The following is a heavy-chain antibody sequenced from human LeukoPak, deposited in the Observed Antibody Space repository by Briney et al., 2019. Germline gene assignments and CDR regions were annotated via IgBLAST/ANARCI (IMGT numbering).Heavy chain of an antibody. CDR1: GYSISSGYY. V-gene: IGHV4-38-2*01. Sequence: SETLSLTCAVSGYSISSGYYWGWIRQPPGKGLEWIGSIYHSGSTYYNPSLKSRVTISVDTSKNQFSLKLSSVTAADTAVYYCARPSYDSSGYDRPDAFDTWGQGTMVTVSS. J-gene: IGHJ3*02. D-gene: IGHD3-22*01. CDR2: IYHSGST. CDR3: ARPSYDSSGYDRPDAFDT.